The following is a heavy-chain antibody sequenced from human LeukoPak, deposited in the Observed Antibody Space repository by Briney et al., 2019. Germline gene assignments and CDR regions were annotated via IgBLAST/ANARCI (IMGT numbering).Heavy chain of an antibody. D-gene: IGHD1-14*01. CDR1: GFTFGGFN. Sequence: GGSLRLSCAASGFTFGGFNMNWVRQAQGLGLEWVASISSSSSYIYNADSVKGRFTISRDNAKNSLYLQMRSLRAEDTAVYYCARDGAGHYFDYWGQGTLVTVSS. J-gene: IGHJ4*02. CDR3: ARDGAGHYFDY. CDR2: ISSSSSYI. V-gene: IGHV3-21*04.